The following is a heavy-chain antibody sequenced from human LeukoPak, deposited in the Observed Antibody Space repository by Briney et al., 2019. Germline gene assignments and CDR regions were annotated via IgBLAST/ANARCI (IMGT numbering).Heavy chain of an antibody. CDR3: ARETISGSDIDY. V-gene: IGHV3-53*01. J-gene: IGHJ4*02. Sequence: TGGSLRLSCAASGFTVSNNFMNWVRQAPGKGLEWVSVIYTGGSTYYADSVKGRFTISRENSKNTLYLQMNSLRAEDTAIYYCARETISGSDIDYWGQGTLVTVSS. CDR1: GFTVSNNF. D-gene: IGHD3-22*01. CDR2: IYTGGST.